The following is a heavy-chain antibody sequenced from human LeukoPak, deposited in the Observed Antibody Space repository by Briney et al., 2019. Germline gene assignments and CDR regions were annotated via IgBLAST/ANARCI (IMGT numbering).Heavy chain of an antibody. J-gene: IGHJ4*02. Sequence: SGTLSLTCAVSGGSISSSNWWSWVRPPPGKGLEWIGEIYHSGNTNYNPSLKSRVTISVDRSKSQFSLKLTSVTAADTAVYYCARDSRAYYYDSSGHFDYWGQGTLVTVSS. V-gene: IGHV4-4*02. CDR1: GGSISSSNW. CDR2: IYHSGNT. CDR3: ARDSRAYYYDSSGHFDY. D-gene: IGHD3-22*01.